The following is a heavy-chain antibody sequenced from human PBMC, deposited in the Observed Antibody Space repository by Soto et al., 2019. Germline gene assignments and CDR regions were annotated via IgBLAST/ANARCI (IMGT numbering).Heavy chain of an antibody. V-gene: IGHV1-8*01. J-gene: IGHJ5*02. CDR3: AREVGCSGGSCYSGYNWFDP. CDR2: MNPNSGNT. CDR1: GYTFTSYD. Sequence: QVQLVQSGAEVKKPGASVKVSCKASGYTFTSYDINWVRQATGHGLEWMGWMNPNSGNTGYAQKFQGRVTMTRNTSISTAYMELRSLRSEDTAVYYCAREVGCSGGSCYSGYNWFDPWGQGTLVTVSS. D-gene: IGHD2-15*01.